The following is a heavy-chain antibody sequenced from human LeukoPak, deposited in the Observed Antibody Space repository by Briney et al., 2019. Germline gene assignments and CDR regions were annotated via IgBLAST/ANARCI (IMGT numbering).Heavy chain of an antibody. J-gene: IGHJ4*02. V-gene: IGHV1-2*02. CDR3: ARDIGQTSQFDY. CDR2: INPNSGDT. CDR1: ANIFSVYY. D-gene: IGHD2-2*01. Sequence: GASVKVSCKASANIFSVYYMHWVRQALGQGLEWMGWINPNSGDTNYAQKFQGRVTMTRDTSTSTVYMELSSLRSEDTAVYYCARDIGQTSQFDYWGQGTLVTVSS.